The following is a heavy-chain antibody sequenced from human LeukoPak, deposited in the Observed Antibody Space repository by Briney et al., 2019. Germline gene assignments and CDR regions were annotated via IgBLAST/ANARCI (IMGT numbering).Heavy chain of an antibody. D-gene: IGHD2-2*01. V-gene: IGHV1-2*02. CDR3: ARGGRTGYCSSTSCYDNWFDP. CDR1: GYTFTGYY. Sequence: ASVKVSCKASGYTFTGYYMHWVRQAPGQGLEWMGWINPNSGGTNYAQKFQGRVTMTRDTSISTAYMELSRLRSDDTAVYYCARGGRTGYCSSTSCYDNWFDPWGQGTLVTVSS. J-gene: IGHJ5*02. CDR2: INPNSGGT.